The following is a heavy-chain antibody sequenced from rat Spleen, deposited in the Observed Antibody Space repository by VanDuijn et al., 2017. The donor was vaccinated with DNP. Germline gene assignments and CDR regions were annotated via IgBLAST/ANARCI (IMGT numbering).Heavy chain of an antibody. CDR3: ARHYYGSYTARFPY. D-gene: IGHD1-11*01. CDR2: IVYDGSST. V-gene: IGHV5-7*01. CDR1: GFTFSDCY. J-gene: IGHJ3*01. Sequence: EVQLVESGGGLVQPGRSLKLSCVVSGFTFSDCYMAWVRQAPSKGLEWVASIVYDGSSTYYRDSVKGRFTISRDNAKSTLYLQMDSLRSEDTATYYCARHYYGSYTARFPYWGQGTLVTVSS.